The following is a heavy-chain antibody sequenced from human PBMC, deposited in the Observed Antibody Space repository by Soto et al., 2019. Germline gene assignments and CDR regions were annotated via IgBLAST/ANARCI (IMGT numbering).Heavy chain of an antibody. CDR2: IKSKTDGGTT. CDR1: GFTFSNAW. Sequence: GGSLRLSCAASGFTFSNAWMSWVRQAPGKGLEWVGRIKSKTDGGTTDYAAPVKGRFTISRDDSKNTLYLQMNSLKTEDTAVYYCTTDRTLSNWNYGPHFDYWGQGTLVTVSS. V-gene: IGHV3-15*01. CDR3: TTDRTLSNWNYGPHFDY. J-gene: IGHJ4*02. D-gene: IGHD1-7*01.